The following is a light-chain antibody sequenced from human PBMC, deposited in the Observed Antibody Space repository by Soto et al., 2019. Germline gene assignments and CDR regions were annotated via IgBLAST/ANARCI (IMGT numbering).Light chain of an antibody. CDR2: DAS. J-gene: IGKJ1*01. V-gene: IGKV1-5*01. CDR1: QSISSW. Sequence: DIQMTQSPSTLSASVGDRVTITCRASQSISSWLAWYQQKPGKAPKLLIYDASSLESGVPSRFSGSGFGTEFTLTISSLQPDDFATYYCQQYNSYSWTFSEGTKVDIK. CDR3: QQYNSYSWT.